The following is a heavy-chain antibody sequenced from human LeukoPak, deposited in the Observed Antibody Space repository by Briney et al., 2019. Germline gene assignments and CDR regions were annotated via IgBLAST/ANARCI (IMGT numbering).Heavy chain of an antibody. J-gene: IGHJ4*02. CDR3: ARDDYETHSYYFDY. D-gene: IGHD4-17*01. V-gene: IGHV3-21*01. CDR1: GFTFSSYS. CDR2: ISSSSSYI. Sequence: GGSLRLSCAASGFTFSSYSMNWVRQAPGKGLEWVSSISSSSSYIYYADSVKGRFTISRDNAKNSLYLQMNSLRAEDTAVYYCARDDYETHSYYFDYWGQGTLVTVSS.